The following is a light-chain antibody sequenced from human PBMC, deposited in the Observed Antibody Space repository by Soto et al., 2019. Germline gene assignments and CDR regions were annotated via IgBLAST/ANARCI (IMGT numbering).Light chain of an antibody. CDR1: QAISSH. CDR2: GAS. V-gene: IGKV1-9*01. J-gene: IGKJ1*01. CDR3: QHYNSYSEA. Sequence: DSQMTQSPSTLSASVGERVTITCRASQAISSHLAWYQQKPGKAPNLLIYGASTLQSGVPSRFSGSGSGTEFTLTISSLQPDDFATYYCQHYNSYSEAFGQGTKVDIK.